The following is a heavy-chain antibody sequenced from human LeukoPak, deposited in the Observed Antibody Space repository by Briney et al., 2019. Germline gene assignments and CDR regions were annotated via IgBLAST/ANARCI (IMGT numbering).Heavy chain of an antibody. CDR2: IYNSGST. CDR3: ARREYYDSSGYR. CDR1: GGSISSSSYY. J-gene: IGHJ4*02. D-gene: IGHD3-22*01. V-gene: IGHV4-39*01. Sequence: SETLSLTCTVSGGSISSSSYYWGWIRQPPGKGPEWIGSIYNSGSTYYNPSLKSRVTISVDTSKNQFSLKLSSVTAADTAVYFCARREYYDSSGYRWGQGTLVTVSS.